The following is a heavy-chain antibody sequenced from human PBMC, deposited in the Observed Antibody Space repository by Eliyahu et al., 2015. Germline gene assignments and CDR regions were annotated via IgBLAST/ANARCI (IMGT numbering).Heavy chain of an antibody. CDR2: TYYTSEWNF. Sequence: QLQQSGPGLVMPSQTLSLTXXISGDAVSTNGWNWIRQSPSRGLEWLGRTYYTSEWNFDYAVSVKSRITINPDTSRNQFSLQLYSATPEDTAVYYCTRGWLRSHFDPWGQGTLVIVS. D-gene: IGHD5-12*01. V-gene: IGHV6-1*02. CDR3: TRGWLRSHFDP. CDR1: GDAVSTNG. J-gene: IGHJ5*02.